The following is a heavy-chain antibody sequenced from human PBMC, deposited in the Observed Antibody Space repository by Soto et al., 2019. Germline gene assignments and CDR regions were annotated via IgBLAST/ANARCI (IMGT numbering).Heavy chain of an antibody. V-gene: IGHV3-23*01. D-gene: IGHD3-22*01. CDR2: ISGSGGST. CDR3: AKHDSSGYYSTSYYYGMDG. J-gene: IGHJ6*02. CDR1: GFTFSRYA. Sequence: PGGSLRLSCAASGFTFSRYAMSWVRQAPGKGLEWVSAISGSGGSTYYADSVKGRFTISRDNSKNTLYLQMNSLRAEDTAVYYCAKHDSSGYYSTSYYYGMDGWGQGTTVTVSS.